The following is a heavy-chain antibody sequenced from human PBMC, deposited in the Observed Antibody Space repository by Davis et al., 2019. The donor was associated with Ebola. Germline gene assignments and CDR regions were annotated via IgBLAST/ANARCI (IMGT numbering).Heavy chain of an antibody. CDR3: ARRGTGLYAMDV. CDR1: GFTVSSNY. Sequence: GESLKISCAASGFTVSSNYMSWIRQHPGKGLEWMGIIYPGDSDTRYSPSSQGQVRISADKSISTAYLQWSSLKASDTGMYYCARRGTGLYAMDVWGQGTTVTVSS. V-gene: IGHV5-51*01. CDR2: IYPGDSDT. J-gene: IGHJ6*02. D-gene: IGHD3-16*01.